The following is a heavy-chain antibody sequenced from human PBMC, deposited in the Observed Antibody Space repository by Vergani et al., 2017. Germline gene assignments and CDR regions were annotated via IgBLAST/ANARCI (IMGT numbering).Heavy chain of an antibody. J-gene: IGHJ6*03. V-gene: IGHV4-31*03. Sequence: QVQLQESGPGLVKPSETLSLTCTVSNDSVSNTFYYWGWIRQRPGMGLDWIGYIYYSGTTYYNPSLESRLTISLDTSENHLSLKLTSVTAADTAVYYCARQKDYYMDVWGKGATVTVS. CDR2: IYYSGTT. CDR1: NDSVSNTFYY. CDR3: ARQKDYYMDV.